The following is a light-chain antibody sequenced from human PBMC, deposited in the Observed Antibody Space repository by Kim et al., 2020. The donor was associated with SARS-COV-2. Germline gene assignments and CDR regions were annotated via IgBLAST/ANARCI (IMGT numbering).Light chain of an antibody. V-gene: IGLV4-69*01. CDR2: LNSDGSH. J-gene: IGLJ2*01. CDR3: QTWGTGIRV. Sequence: ASVNLTCPLSSGHSSYAIAWHQQQPEKGPRYLMKLNSDGSHTKGDGIPDRFSGSSSGAERYLIISSLQSEDEADYYCQTWGTGIRVFGGGTKLTVL. CDR1: SGHSSYA.